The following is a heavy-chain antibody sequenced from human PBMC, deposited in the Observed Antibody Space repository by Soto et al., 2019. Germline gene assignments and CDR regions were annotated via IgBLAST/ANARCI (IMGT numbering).Heavy chain of an antibody. CDR1: GGSFSSYP. Sequence: QVQLVQSGAEVKKPGSSVKVSCKASGGSFSSYPIAWVRQAPGQGLEWMGRIIPILGITDYAQKVQGRVTITADKSTSTAYMELTSLRSEDTPLYYCARPTSTGITSGYYFDHCGQGTQVTISS. V-gene: IGHV1-69*02. CDR3: ARPTSTGITSGYYFDH. D-gene: IGHD3-16*01. J-gene: IGHJ4*02. CDR2: IIPILGIT.